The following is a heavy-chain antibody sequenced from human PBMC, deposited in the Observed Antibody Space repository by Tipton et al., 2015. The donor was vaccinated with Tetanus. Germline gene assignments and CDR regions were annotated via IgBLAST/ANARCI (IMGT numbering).Heavy chain of an antibody. CDR1: GYRFTTSW. V-gene: IGHV5-51*01. CDR3: ARSYSSSSYWYFDL. Sequence: QLVQSGAEVKKPGESLKISCKGSGYRFTTSWIGWVRQMPGKGLEWMGIIYPGDSDTRYSPSFQGQVTISADKSINTAYLQWSSLKASDIAVFYCARSYSSSSYWYFDLWGRGTLVTVSS. D-gene: IGHD6-6*01. J-gene: IGHJ2*01. CDR2: IYPGDSDT.